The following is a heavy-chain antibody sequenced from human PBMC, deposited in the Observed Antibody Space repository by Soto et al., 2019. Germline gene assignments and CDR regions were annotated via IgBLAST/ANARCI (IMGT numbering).Heavy chain of an antibody. Sequence: QVTLKESGPVLVKPTETLTLTCTVSGFSLSTARMGLSWIRQPPGKALEWLAHIFSNDENSYNTSLKSRLTSSRDTSKSQVVLTMTDMYPVDTARYFWARMSRYLTDYSYVGMDVWGQGTTVAVSS. CDR2: IFSNDEN. J-gene: IGHJ6*02. D-gene: IGHD3-16*02. CDR1: GFSLSTARMG. CDR3: ARMSRYLTDYSYVGMDV. V-gene: IGHV2-26*01.